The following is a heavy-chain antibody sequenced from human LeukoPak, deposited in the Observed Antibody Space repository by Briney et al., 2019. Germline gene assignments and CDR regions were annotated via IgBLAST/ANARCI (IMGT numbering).Heavy chain of an antibody. V-gene: IGHV3-7*01. CDR3: ARELRYFDWLSTLYYYYYMDV. CDR1: GFTFSNDW. J-gene: IGHJ6*03. Sequence: PGGPLRLSCAASGFTFSNDWMSWVRQAPGRGLEWVANIKQDGSEKYYVESVKGRFTISRDNAKNSLYLEMNSLGGEDTAGYYCARELRYFDWLSTLYYYYYMDVWGKGTTVTISS. CDR2: IKQDGSEK. D-gene: IGHD3-9*01.